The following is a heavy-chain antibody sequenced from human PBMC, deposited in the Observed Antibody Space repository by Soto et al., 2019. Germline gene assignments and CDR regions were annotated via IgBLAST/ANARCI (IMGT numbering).Heavy chain of an antibody. CDR2: ISSGGNT. V-gene: IGHV3-66*01. Sequence: GSLRLSCAASGFTVSSNYMSWVRQAPGKGLEWVSVISSGGNTYYAGSVKGRFTISRDNSKNTLYLQMSSLRAEDTAVYYCARPHTSSWTYFDSWGQGTLVTVSS. CDR3: ARPHTSSWTYFDS. D-gene: IGHD6-13*01. CDR1: GFTVSSNY. J-gene: IGHJ4*02.